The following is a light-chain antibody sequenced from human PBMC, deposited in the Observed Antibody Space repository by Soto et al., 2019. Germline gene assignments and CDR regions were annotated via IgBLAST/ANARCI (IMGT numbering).Light chain of an antibody. Sequence: QSVLTQPPSVSAAPGQKVTISCSGSSSNIGNNYVSWYQQLPGTAPKLLMYENNKRPSGIPDRFSGSKSGTSATLGITGLQTGDEADYYCGTCDSSRSAGVFGTGTKLTVL. V-gene: IGLV1-51*02. J-gene: IGLJ1*01. CDR1: SSNIGNNY. CDR2: ENN. CDR3: GTCDSSRSAGV.